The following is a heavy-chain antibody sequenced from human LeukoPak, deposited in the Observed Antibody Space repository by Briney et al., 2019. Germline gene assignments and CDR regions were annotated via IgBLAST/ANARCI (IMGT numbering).Heavy chain of an antibody. D-gene: IGHD4-11*01. CDR2: IYYSGST. V-gene: IGHV4-59*01. CDR3: ARESKAYYYYYYVDV. CDR1: GGSISSYY. Sequence: SETLSLTCTVSGGSISSYYWSWIRQPPGKGLEWIGYIYYSGSTNYNPSLKSRVTISVDTSKNQFSLKLSSVTAADTAVYYCARESKAYYYYYYVDVWGKGTTVTVSS. J-gene: IGHJ6*03.